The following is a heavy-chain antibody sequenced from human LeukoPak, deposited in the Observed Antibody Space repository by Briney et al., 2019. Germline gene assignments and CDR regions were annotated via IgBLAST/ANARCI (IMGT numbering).Heavy chain of an antibody. D-gene: IGHD3-22*01. Sequence: SVKVSCKASGGTFSSYTISWVRQAPGQGLEWMGRIIPILGIANYAQKFQGRVTITADKSTSTSYMELSSLKSEDTVVYYCARGFANQYYYDSSGYYNYFDYWGQGTLVTVSS. J-gene: IGHJ4*02. CDR2: IIPILGIA. V-gene: IGHV1-69*02. CDR1: GGTFSSYT. CDR3: ARGFANQYYYDSSGYYNYFDY.